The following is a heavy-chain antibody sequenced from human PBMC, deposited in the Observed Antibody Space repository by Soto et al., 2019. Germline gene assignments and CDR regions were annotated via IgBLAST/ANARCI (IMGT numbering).Heavy chain of an antibody. CDR3: AREYYDFWSGPPGSYYYYYYGMDV. CDR2: INPSGGST. J-gene: IGHJ6*02. V-gene: IGHV1-46*01. CDR1: GYTFTSYY. D-gene: IGHD3-3*01. Sequence: ASVKVSCKASGYTFTSYYMHWVRQAPGQGLEWMGIINPSGGSTSYAQKFQGRVTMTRDTSTSTVYMELSSLRSEDTAVYYCAREYYDFWSGPPGSYYYYYYGMDVWGQGTTVTVSS.